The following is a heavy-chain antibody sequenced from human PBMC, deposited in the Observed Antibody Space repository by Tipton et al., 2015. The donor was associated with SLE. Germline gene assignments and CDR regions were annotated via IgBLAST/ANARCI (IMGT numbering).Heavy chain of an antibody. J-gene: IGHJ4*02. CDR1: GYTFTNYW. CDR3: ARHLLGGSYYGGCDY. D-gene: IGHD1-26*01. CDR2: IYPGDSDT. V-gene: IGHV5-51*01. Sequence: QSGAEVKKPGESLKISCKTSGYTFTNYWIGWVRQMPGKGLEWMGIIYPGDSDTRYSPSFQGQVTISAAKSISTAYLQWSNLKASDTAMYYCARHLLGGSYYGGCDYWGQGTLVTVSS.